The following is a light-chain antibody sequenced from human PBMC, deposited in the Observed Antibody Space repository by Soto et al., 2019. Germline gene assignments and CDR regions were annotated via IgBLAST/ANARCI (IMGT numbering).Light chain of an antibody. V-gene: IGLV2-14*03. CDR2: GVT. CDR1: HNDIGTYDY. Sequence: QSALTQPTSVSGSPGQSITISCTGNHNDIGTYDYVSWYQQHPGRAPILLIHGVTTRPSGISGRFSASKSGLTASLTISGLQPEDEADYYCSSYTSNRIYVFGPGTKLTVL. J-gene: IGLJ1*01. CDR3: SSYTSNRIYV.